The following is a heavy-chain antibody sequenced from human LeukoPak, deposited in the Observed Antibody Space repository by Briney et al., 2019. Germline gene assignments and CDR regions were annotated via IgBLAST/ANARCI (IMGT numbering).Heavy chain of an antibody. V-gene: IGHV1-8*03. CDR3: ARAYYYYYKDV. CDR1: GCTFTSYD. Sequence: ASVKVSCKASGCTFTSYDINWVRQATGQGLEWMGWMNPNSGNTGHAQKFQGRVTITRNTSISTAYMELSSLRSEDTAVYYCARAYYYYYKDVWGKGTTVTVSS. J-gene: IGHJ6*03. CDR2: MNPNSGNT.